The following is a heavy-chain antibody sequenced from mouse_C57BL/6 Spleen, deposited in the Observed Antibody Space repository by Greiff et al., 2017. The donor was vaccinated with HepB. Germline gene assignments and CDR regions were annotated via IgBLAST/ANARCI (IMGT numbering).Heavy chain of an antibody. CDR1: GYTFTSYG. CDR2: IYPRSGNT. Sequence: VKLVESGAELARPGASVKLSCKASGYTFTSYGISWVKQRTGQGLEWIGEIYPRSGNTYYNEKFKGKATLTADKSSSTAYMELRSLTSEDSAVYFCGREGNYYGSSAWFAYWGQGTLVTVSA. V-gene: IGHV1-81*01. D-gene: IGHD1-1*01. CDR3: GREGNYYGSSAWFAY. J-gene: IGHJ3*01.